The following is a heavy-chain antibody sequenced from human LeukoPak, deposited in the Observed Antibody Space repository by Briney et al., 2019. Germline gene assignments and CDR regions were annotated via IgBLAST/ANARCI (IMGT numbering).Heavy chain of an antibody. V-gene: IGHV4-39*07. CDR1: GGLISISTYY. D-gene: IGHD1-26*01. CDR2: IYYSGTT. Sequence: SETLSLTCTVSGGLISISTYYWGWIRQPPGKGLEWIGSIYYSGTTHYNPSLKSRVTIAVDTSKNQFSLKLISVTAADTALYYCARMRTGLWGFQHWGQGTLVTVSS. J-gene: IGHJ1*01. CDR3: ARMRTGLWGFQH.